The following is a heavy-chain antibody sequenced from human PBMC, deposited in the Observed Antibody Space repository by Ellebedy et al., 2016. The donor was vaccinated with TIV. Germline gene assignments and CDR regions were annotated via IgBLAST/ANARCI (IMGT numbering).Heavy chain of an antibody. D-gene: IGHD5-24*01. J-gene: IGHJ4*02. CDR1: GYTFANHA. Sequence: AASVKVSCKTSGYTFANHAMHWVRQAPGQSLEWMGWINAGNGNTIYSQKFQGRVTITRDTSANTAYMELSSLRSEDTAVYYCARGRGDGYNLNLYYWGQGALVSVSS. CDR3: ARGRGDGYNLNLYY. CDR2: INAGNGNT. V-gene: IGHV1-3*01.